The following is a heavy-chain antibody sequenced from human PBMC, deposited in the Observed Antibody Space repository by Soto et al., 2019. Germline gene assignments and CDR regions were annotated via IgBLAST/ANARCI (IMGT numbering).Heavy chain of an antibody. CDR1: GFTFSSYA. CDR3: ARPLSYDFWI. V-gene: IGHV3-23*01. D-gene: IGHD3-3*01. J-gene: IGHJ6*02. CDR2: ISGSGGST. Sequence: GGSLRLSCAVSGFTFSSYAMSWVRQAPGKGLEWVSAISGSGGSTYYADSVKGQVTISADKSINTAYLQWSSLKASDTAMYYCARPLSYDFWIWGQGTTVTVSS.